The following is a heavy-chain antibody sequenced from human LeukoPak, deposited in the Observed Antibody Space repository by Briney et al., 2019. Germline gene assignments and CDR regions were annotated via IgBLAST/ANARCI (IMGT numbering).Heavy chain of an antibody. D-gene: IGHD6-13*01. CDR1: GYTFTSYG. Sequence: ASVKVSCKASGYTFTSYGISWVRQAPGQGLEWMGWISAYNGNTNYAQKLQGRVTMTTDTSTSTAYMELRSLRSDDTAVYYCATLKVETSIAAAGTAAYYYYYYMDVWGQGTLVTVSS. V-gene: IGHV1-18*01. CDR2: ISAYNGNT. CDR3: ATLKVETSIAAAGTAAYYYYYYMDV. J-gene: IGHJ6*03.